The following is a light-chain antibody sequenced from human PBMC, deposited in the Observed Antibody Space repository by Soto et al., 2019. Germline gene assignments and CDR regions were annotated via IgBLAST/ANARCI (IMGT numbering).Light chain of an antibody. CDR1: SSDVGGYNY. J-gene: IGLJ1*01. CDR3: SSYAGSNTRCV. Sequence: QSVLTQPPSASGSPGQSVTICCTGTSSDVGGYNYVSWYQQHPGKAPKLMIYEVSKRPSGVPDRFSGSKSGNTASLTVSGLQAEDEADYYCSSYAGSNTRCVFGNGTKLTVL. V-gene: IGLV2-8*01. CDR2: EVS.